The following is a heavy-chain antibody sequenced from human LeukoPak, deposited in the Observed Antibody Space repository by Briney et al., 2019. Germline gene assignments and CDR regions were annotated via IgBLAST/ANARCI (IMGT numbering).Heavy chain of an antibody. D-gene: IGHD3-3*01. V-gene: IGHV3-11*01. CDR3: ARGFPQFTIFGVVIRAFDY. CDR1: GFTFSTHP. Sequence: GGSLRLSCAASGFTFSTHPMSWIRQAPGKGLEWVSYISSSGSTIYYADSVKGRFTISRDNAKNSLYLQMNSLRAEDTAVYYCARGFPQFTIFGVVIRAFDYWGQGTLVTVSS. CDR2: ISSSGSTI. J-gene: IGHJ4*02.